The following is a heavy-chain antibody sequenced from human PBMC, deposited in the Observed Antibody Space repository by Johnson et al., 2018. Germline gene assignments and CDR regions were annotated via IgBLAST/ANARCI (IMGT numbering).Heavy chain of an antibody. CDR2: IRSSGRTI. Sequence: VQLGESGGGLVKPGGSLRLSCAASGFTLSGYSMNWVRQAPGLGLEWVSSIRSSGRTIYYEDAVKGRFTISRHHAKNSLYLQMNSLRAEDKAVYYCARDSPGGGWPLDAFDIWGQGTMVTVSS. CDR1: GFTLSGYS. V-gene: IGHV3-21*01. CDR3: ARDSPGGGWPLDAFDI. D-gene: IGHD6-19*01. J-gene: IGHJ3*02.